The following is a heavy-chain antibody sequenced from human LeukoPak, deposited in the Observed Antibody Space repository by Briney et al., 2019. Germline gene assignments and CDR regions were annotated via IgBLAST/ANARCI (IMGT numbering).Heavy chain of an antibody. V-gene: IGHV3-21*01. CDR2: ISSSSSYI. CDR1: GFTFSSYS. D-gene: IGHD3-22*01. J-gene: IGHJ4*02. CDR3: ARDSLTMIVVACLDY. Sequence: GGSLRLSCAASGFTFSSYSMNWVRQAPGKGLEWVSSISSSSSYIYYADSVKGRFTISRDNAKNSLYLQMHSLRAEDTAVYYCARDSLTMIVVACLDYWGQGTLVTVSS.